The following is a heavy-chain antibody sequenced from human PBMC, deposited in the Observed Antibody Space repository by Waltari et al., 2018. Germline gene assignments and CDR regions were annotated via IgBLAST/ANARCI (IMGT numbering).Heavy chain of an antibody. J-gene: IGHJ3*02. Sequence: QVQLQESGPGLVKPSETLSLTCAVSGYSISSGYYWGWIRQPPGKGLEWIGSIYHSGSTYYNPSLKSRVTISVDTSKNQFSLKLSSVTAADTAVYYCARDVLFYGSGREAFDIWGQGTMVTVSS. V-gene: IGHV4-38-2*02. CDR2: IYHSGST. D-gene: IGHD3-10*01. CDR1: GYSISSGYY. CDR3: ARDVLFYGSGREAFDI.